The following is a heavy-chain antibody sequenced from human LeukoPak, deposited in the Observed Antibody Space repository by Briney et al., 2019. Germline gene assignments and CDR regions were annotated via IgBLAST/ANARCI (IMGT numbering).Heavy chain of an antibody. V-gene: IGHV1-2*02. D-gene: IGHD2-15*01. CDR2: INPNSGGT. CDR1: GYTFTGYY. CDR3: ATDTRYCSGRSSNGDY. J-gene: IGHJ4*02. Sequence: GASVKVSCKASGYTFTGYYMHWVRQAPGRGLEWMGWINPNSGGTNYAQKFQGRVTMTRDTSISTAYMELSRLRSDDTAVYYCATDTRYCSGRSSNGDYWGQGTLVTVSS.